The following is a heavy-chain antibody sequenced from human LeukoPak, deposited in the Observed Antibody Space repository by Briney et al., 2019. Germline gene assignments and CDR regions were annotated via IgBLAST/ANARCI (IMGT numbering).Heavy chain of an antibody. CDR2: INHSGST. Sequence: SETLSLTCAVYGGSFSPYYWSWIRQPPGKGLEWIGEINHSGSTNYNPSLKSRVTISVDTSKNQFSLRLSSVTAADTAVYYCARGGFYCGGDCYVDYWGQGTWSPSPQ. D-gene: IGHD2-21*02. J-gene: IGHJ4*02. CDR3: ARGGFYCGGDCYVDY. CDR1: GGSFSPYY. V-gene: IGHV4-34*01.